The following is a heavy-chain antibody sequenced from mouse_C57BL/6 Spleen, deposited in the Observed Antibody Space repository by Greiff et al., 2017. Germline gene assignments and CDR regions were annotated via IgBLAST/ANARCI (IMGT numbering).Heavy chain of an antibody. V-gene: IGHV1-69*01. D-gene: IGHD2-1*01. CDR2: IDPSDSYT. J-gene: IGHJ3*01. Sequence: QVQLQQPGAELVMPGASVKLSCKASGYTFTSYWMHWVKQRPGQGLEWIGEIDPSDSYTNYNQKFKGKSTLTVDKSSSTAYMQLSSLTSEDSAVYYCARGDGNYRFAYWGQGTLVTVSA. CDR1: GYTFTSYW. CDR3: ARGDGNYRFAY.